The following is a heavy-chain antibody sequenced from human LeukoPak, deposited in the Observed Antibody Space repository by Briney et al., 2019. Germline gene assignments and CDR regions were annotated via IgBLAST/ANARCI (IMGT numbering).Heavy chain of an antibody. CDR1: GFTFSSYS. CDR2: ISSSSSYI. V-gene: IGHV3-21*01. Sequence: GGSLRLSCAASGFTFSSYSMTWVRQAPGKGLEWVSSISSSSSYIYYADSVKGRFTISRDNAKNSLYLQMNSLRAEDTAVYYCTRDFSSVATPGDYYYYYGMDVWGQGTTVTVSS. J-gene: IGHJ6*02. D-gene: IGHD5-12*01. CDR3: TRDFSSVATPGDYYYYYGMDV.